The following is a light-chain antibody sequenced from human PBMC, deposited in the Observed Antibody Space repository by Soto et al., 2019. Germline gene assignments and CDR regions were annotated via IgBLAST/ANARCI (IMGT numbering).Light chain of an antibody. V-gene: IGLV3-25*03. Sequence: SYELTQPPSVSVSPGQTATITCSGDALPTQYAYWYKQKPGQAPVLVIYKDNERPSGIPERFSGSSSGTTVTLTISGVRAEDEADYYCQSADTSGSYHVVFGGGTKLTVL. CDR3: QSADTSGSYHVV. J-gene: IGLJ2*01. CDR2: KDN. CDR1: ALPTQY.